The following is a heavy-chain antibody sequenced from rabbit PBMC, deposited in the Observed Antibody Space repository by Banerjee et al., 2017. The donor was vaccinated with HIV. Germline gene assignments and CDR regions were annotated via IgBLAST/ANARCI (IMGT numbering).Heavy chain of an antibody. J-gene: IGHJ4*01. V-gene: IGHV1S45*01. CDR2: IDAGRGHRT. Sequence: QQQLEESGGGLVKPGGTLTLTCKASGIDFSTWMCWVRQAPGKGLEWIACIDAGRGHRTDYASWAKGRFTISKTSSTTVTLQMTSLTAADTATYFCARDQPADGGFSLNLWGPGTLVTVS. D-gene: IGHD7-1*01. CDR1: GIDFSTW. CDR3: ARDQPADGGFSLNL.